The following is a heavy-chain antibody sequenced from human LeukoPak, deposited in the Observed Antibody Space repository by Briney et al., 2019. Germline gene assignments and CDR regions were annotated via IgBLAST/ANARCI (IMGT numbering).Heavy chain of an antibody. D-gene: IGHD2-15*01. J-gene: IGHJ4*02. CDR1: GFTFSSSA. V-gene: IGHV3-23*01. CDR2: ISNNGGYT. CDR3: AKQLGYCSDGSCYFPY. Sequence: GGSLRLSCAASGFTFSSSAMSWVRQAPGKGLEWVSAISNNGGYTYYADSVQGRFTISRDDSKSTLCLQMNSLRAEDTAVYYCAKQLGYCSDGSCYFPYWGQGILVTVSS.